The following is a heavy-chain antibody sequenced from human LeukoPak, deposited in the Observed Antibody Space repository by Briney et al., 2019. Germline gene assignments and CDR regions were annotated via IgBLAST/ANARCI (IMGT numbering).Heavy chain of an antibody. V-gene: IGHV4-39*01. CDR1: GGSFSGYY. CDR2: IYYSGST. Sequence: SETLSLTCAVYGGSFSGYYWGWIRQPPGKGLEWIGSIYYSGSTYYNPSLKSRVTISVDTSKNQFSLRLSSVSAADTAVYYCARLGWGSMMWDYWGQGTLVTVSS. J-gene: IGHJ4*02. CDR3: ARLGWGSMMWDY. D-gene: IGHD2/OR15-2a*01.